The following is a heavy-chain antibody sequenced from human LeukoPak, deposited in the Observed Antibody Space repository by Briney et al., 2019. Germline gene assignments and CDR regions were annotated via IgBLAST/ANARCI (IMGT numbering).Heavy chain of an antibody. D-gene: IGHD2-2*01. CDR1: GFTFSSYA. CDR2: ISGSGGGT. CDR3: AKVPNRLVVPYYFDY. Sequence: PGGSLRLSCAASGFTFSSYAMSWVRQAPGKGLEWVSAISGSGGGTYYADSVKGRFTISRDNSKNTLYLQMNSLRAEDTAVYYCAKVPNRLVVPYYFDYWGQGTLVTVSS. J-gene: IGHJ4*02. V-gene: IGHV3-23*01.